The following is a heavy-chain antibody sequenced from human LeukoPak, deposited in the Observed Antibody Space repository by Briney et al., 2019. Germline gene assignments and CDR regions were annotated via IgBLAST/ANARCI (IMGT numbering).Heavy chain of an antibody. V-gene: IGHV4-38-2*01. Sequence: LRLACAASGFTFSDYYMGWVRQPGGKGRGWIGSIYYSGSTYYNPSLKSRVTISVDTSKNQLSLKLSSVPAADKAVYYCARVGSLDAFDIWGQGTMVTVSS. CDR3: ARVGSLDAFDI. D-gene: IGHD3-16*01. CDR2: IYYSGST. J-gene: IGHJ3*02. CDR1: GFTFSDYY.